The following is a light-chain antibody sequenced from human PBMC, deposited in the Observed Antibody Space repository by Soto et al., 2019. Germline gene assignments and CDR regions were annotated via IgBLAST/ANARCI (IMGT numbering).Light chain of an antibody. J-gene: IGKJ1*01. Sequence: EIVLTQSPASLSLSPGERATLSCRASQSVSSSSLAWYQQRPGQAPRLLIYDASNRATGIPARFSGSGSGTDFTLTISSLEPEDFAVYYCQQRADWWTFGQGTKVDIK. CDR1: QSVSSSS. CDR2: DAS. V-gene: IGKV3-11*01. CDR3: QQRADWWT.